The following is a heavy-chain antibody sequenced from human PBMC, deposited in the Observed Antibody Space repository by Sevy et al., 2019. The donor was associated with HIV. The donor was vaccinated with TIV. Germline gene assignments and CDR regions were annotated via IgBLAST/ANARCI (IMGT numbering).Heavy chain of an antibody. Sequence: GGSLRLSCAASGFTFSSYWMNWVRQAPGKGLEWVANIKQDGSEKYYVDSVKGRFTIPRDNAKNSMHLQMTGLRAEDTAVYYCARALAAAASYWGQGTLVTVSS. V-gene: IGHV3-7*01. CDR2: IKQDGSEK. CDR3: ARALAAAASY. CDR1: GFTFSSYW. J-gene: IGHJ4*02. D-gene: IGHD6-25*01.